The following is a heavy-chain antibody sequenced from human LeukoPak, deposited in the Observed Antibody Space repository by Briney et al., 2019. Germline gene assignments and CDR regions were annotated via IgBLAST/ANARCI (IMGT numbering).Heavy chain of an antibody. D-gene: IGHD3-3*01. V-gene: IGHV3-23*01. CDR1: GSTFSSYA. J-gene: IGHJ3*02. CDR3: AKPYDFWSGYYGDAFDI. Sequence: PGGSLRLSCAASGSTFSSYAMSWVRQAPGKGLEWVSAISGSGGSTYYADSVKGRFTISRDNSKNTLYLQMNSLRAEDTAVYYCAKPYDFWSGYYGDAFDIWGQGTMVTVSS. CDR2: ISGSGGST.